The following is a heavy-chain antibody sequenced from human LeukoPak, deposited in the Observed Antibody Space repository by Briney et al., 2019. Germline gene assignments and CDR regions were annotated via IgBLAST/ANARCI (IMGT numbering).Heavy chain of an antibody. J-gene: IGHJ4*02. D-gene: IGHD4-23*01. CDR3: ARDPNRLADYGGDYFDH. CDR2: ISHDGSHK. Sequence: GGSLRLSCVASGFTFSSFSMHWVRQAPGNGLEWVAVISHDGSHKSYADSVRGRFTISRDNSKNTLSLQMNTLRPEDTALFYCARDPNRLADYGGDYFDHWGQGALVTVSS. V-gene: IGHV3-30*04. CDR1: GFTFSSFS.